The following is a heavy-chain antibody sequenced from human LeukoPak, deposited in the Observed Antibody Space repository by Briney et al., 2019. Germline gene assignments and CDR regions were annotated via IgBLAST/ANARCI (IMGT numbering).Heavy chain of an antibody. CDR3: ASGRGYHVDY. J-gene: IGHJ4*02. D-gene: IGHD5-18*01. CDR2: INHSGST. CDR1: GGSFSGYY. V-gene: IGHV4-34*01. Sequence: PSETLSLTCAVYGGSFSGYYWSWIRQPPRKGLEWIGEINHSGSTNYNPSLKSRVTISVDTSKNQFSLKLASVTAADTAVYYCASGRGYHVDYWGQGTLVTVSS.